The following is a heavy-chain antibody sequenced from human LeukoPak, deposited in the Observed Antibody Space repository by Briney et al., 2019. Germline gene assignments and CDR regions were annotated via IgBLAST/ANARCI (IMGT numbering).Heavy chain of an antibody. Sequence: ESGPTLVKPTQTLTLTCTFSGFSLSTSGVGVGWIRQPPGKALEWLALIYWNDDKRYGPSLKSRLTISKDTSKNQVVLTMTNVDPVDAATYYCAHRRWYYYDSNGYLDYWGQGTLVTVSS. J-gene: IGHJ4*02. CDR3: AHRRWYYYDSNGYLDY. CDR1: GFSLSTSGVG. D-gene: IGHD3-22*01. V-gene: IGHV2-5*01. CDR2: IYWNDDK.